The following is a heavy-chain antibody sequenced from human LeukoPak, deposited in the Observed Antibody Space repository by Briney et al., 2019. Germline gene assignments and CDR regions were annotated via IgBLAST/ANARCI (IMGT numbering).Heavy chain of an antibody. J-gene: IGHJ4*02. Sequence: SETLSLTCTVSGYSISSGYYWGWIRQPPGKGLEWIGSIYHSGSTYYNPSLKSRVTISVDTSKNQFSLKLSSVTAADTAVYYCASGVEMATIINYWGQGTLVTVSS. CDR3: ASGVEMATIINY. CDR2: IYHSGST. V-gene: IGHV4-38-2*02. D-gene: IGHD5-24*01. CDR1: GYSISSGYY.